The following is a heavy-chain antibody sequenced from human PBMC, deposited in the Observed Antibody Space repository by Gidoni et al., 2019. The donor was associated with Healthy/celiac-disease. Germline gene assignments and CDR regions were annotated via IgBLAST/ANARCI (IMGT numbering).Heavy chain of an antibody. V-gene: IGHV4-39*01. CDR2: IYYSGCT. CDR1: GGSISTRSYY. CDR3: ASREEEIVGATRIIDY. Sequence: QLQLQESGPGLVTPSETPSLTCTVSGGSISTRSYYWGWIRQPPGKGLEWIGSIYYSGCTYYNPSLKSRVTISVDTSKNQFSLKLSSVTAADTAVYYCASREEEIVGATRIIDYWGQGTLVTVSS. D-gene: IGHD1-26*01. J-gene: IGHJ4*02.